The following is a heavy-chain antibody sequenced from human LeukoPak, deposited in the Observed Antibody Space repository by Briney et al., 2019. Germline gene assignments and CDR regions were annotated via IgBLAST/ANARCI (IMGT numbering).Heavy chain of an antibody. J-gene: IGHJ5*02. CDR1: GYTFTSYG. V-gene: IGHV1-2*02. CDR3: AREASGWYWVQWFDP. CDR2: INPNSGGT. Sequence: ASVKVSCKASGYTFTSYGISWVRQAPGQGLEWMGWINPNSGGTNYAQKFQGRVTMTRDTSISTASMELSRLRSDDTAVYYCAREASGWYWVQWFDPWGQGTLVTVSS. D-gene: IGHD6-19*01.